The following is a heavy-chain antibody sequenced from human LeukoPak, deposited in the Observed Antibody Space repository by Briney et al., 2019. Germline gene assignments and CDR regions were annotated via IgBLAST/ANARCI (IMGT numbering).Heavy chain of an antibody. J-gene: IGHJ5*02. CDR1: GGSISNYY. D-gene: IGHD4-23*01. CDR2: IYFSGTT. CDR3: ARGGLRGSFDP. Sequence: SETLSLTCTVSGGSISNYYWSWLRQPPGKGLEWIGYIYFSGTTNINPSLKSRVTISVDTSKNQFSLKLSSVTAADTAVYYCARGGLRGSFDPWGQGTLVTVSS. V-gene: IGHV4-59*01.